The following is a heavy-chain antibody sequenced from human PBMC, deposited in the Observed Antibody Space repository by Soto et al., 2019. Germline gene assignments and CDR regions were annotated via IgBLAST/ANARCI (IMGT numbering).Heavy chain of an antibody. CDR2: IYSGGST. CDR1: GFTVSSNY. CDR3: ARERYTTTRYMDV. Sequence: PGGSLRLSCAASGFTVSSNYMSWVRQAPGKGLEWVSVIYSGGSTYYADSVKGRFTISRDNSKNTLYLQMNSLRAEDTAVYYCARERYTTTRYMDVWGKGTTVTVSS. J-gene: IGHJ6*03. D-gene: IGHD5-18*01. V-gene: IGHV3-66*01.